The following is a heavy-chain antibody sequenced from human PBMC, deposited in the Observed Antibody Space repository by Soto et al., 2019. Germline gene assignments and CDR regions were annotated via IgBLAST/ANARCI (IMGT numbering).Heavy chain of an antibody. CDR2: IYYTGSV. J-gene: IGHJ4*02. CDR1: GGSINSDY. CDR3: AKHPPGSTYFDY. V-gene: IGHV4-39*02. Sequence: KPSETLSLTCTVSGGSINSDYWDWFRQPPGKGLEWIGNIYYTGSVYYNPSLGSRVTMSIDTSKNHFSLTLTSVTAADTAVFYCAKHPPGSTYFDYWGQGIMVTVYS. D-gene: IGHD2-21*01.